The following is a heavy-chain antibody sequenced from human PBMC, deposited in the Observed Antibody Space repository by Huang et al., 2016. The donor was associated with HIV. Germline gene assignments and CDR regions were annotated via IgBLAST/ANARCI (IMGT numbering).Heavy chain of an antibody. D-gene: IGHD2-15*01. Sequence: QVQLVESGGGVVKPGGSLRLSCAASGFTFSSYGMHWVRQAPGKGLDWGAFIRYDGRNKYYADSVKGRFTISRDNSKNTLYLQMNSLRAEDTAVYYCQTPEYYFDYWGQGTLVTVSS. CDR1: GFTFSSYG. CDR2: IRYDGRNK. V-gene: IGHV3-30*02. J-gene: IGHJ4*02. CDR3: QTPEYYFDY.